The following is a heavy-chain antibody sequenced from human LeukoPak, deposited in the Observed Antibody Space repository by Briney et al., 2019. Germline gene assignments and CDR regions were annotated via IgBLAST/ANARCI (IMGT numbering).Heavy chain of an antibody. CDR3: ARRRGYHYDILTGYDNFVFDY. CDR2: TYYRSKWYN. V-gene: IGHV6-1*01. D-gene: IGHD3-9*01. CDR1: GDSVSSNSAT. J-gene: IGHJ4*02. Sequence: SQTLSLTCAISGDSVSSNSATWNWIRQSPSRGLEWLGRTYYRSKWYNDYAVSVKSRITINPDTSKNQFSLKLSSVTAADTAVYYCARRRGYHYDILTGYDNFVFDYWGQGTLVTVSS.